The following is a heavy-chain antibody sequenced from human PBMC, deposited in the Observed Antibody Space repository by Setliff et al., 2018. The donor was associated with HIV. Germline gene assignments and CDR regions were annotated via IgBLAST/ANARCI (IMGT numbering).Heavy chain of an antibody. J-gene: IGHJ4*02. D-gene: IGHD2-8*01. CDR2: IVPLFGTT. V-gene: IGHV1-69*05. CDR1: GDSLSNYV. Sequence: ASVKVSCKASGDSLSNYVITWVRRAPGQGLEWMGGIVPLFGTTNYAQNFQGRLTITTDQIMTTAYMELTSLRSEDTAVYYCASGSGYCTKGDCYIGVHRAPDKYYFDSWGQGTLVTV. CDR3: ASGSGYCTKGDCYIGVHRAPDKYYFDS.